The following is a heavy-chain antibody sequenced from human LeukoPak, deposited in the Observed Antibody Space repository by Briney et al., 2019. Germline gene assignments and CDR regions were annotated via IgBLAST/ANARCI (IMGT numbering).Heavy chain of an antibody. CDR3: ARGPTRYYYDSSGYYIL. D-gene: IGHD3-22*01. CDR2: IYSGGST. J-gene: IGHJ4*02. CDR1: GFTVSSNY. V-gene: IGHV3-66*01. Sequence: PGGSLRLSCAASGFTVSSNYMSWVRQAPGKGLEWVSVIYSGGSTYYADSVKGRFTISRDNSKNTLHLQMNSLRAEDTAVYYCARGPTRYYYDSSGYYILWGQGTLVTVSS.